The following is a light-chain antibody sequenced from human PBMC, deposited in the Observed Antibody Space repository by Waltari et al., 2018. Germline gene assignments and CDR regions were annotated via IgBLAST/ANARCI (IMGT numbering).Light chain of an antibody. Sequence: DIQLTQSPSSLSAPVGDRVTITCRTSQAINGYLNWYQQKPGKAPKILIYGASNLQSGVPSRFSGSGSGTDFTLTISSLQPEDFATYYCQQSYTTPLTFGGGTKVEIK. J-gene: IGKJ4*01. CDR1: QAINGY. V-gene: IGKV1-39*01. CDR2: GAS. CDR3: QQSYTTPLT.